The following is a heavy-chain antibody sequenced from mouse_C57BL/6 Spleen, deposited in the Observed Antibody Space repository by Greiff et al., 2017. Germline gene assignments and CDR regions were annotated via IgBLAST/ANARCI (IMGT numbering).Heavy chain of an antibody. CDR1: GYAFTNYL. V-gene: IGHV1-54*01. J-gene: IGHJ1*03. Sequence: VQGVESGAELVRPGTSVKVSCKASGYAFTNYLIEWVKQRPGQGLEWIGVINPGSGGTNYNEKFKGKATLTADKSSSTAYMQLSSLTSEDSAVYFCARRYYGSSYGYFDVWGTGTTVTVSS. D-gene: IGHD1-1*01. CDR2: INPGSGGT. CDR3: ARRYYGSSYGYFDV.